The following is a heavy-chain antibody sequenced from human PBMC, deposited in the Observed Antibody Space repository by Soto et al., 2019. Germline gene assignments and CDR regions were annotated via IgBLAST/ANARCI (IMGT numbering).Heavy chain of an antibody. D-gene: IGHD5-12*01. CDR2: IYYSGST. CDR3: ARKRGYSGYNNWFDP. CDR1: GGSISSYY. J-gene: IGHJ5*02. V-gene: IGHV4-59*08. Sequence: SETLSLTCTVSGGSISSYYWSWIRQPPGKGLEWIGYIYYSGSTNYNPSLKSRVTISVDTSKNQFSLKLSSVTAADTAVYYCARKRGYSGYNNWFDPWGQGTRVTVSS.